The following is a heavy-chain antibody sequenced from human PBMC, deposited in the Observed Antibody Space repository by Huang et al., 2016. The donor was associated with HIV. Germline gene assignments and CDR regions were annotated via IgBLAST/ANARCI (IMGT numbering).Heavy chain of an antibody. CDR1: GGSMSSYY. J-gene: IGHJ5*02. CDR3: ASASIAARRWFDP. CDR2: IYDSGRT. Sequence: QVQLQESGPGLVKPSETLSLTCTVSGGSMSSYYWSWIRQPPGKGLEWIGYIYDSGRTNYNPSLKSRVTISVDTSKNQFSLRLSSVTAADTAVYYCASASIAARRWFDPWGQGSLVTVSS. D-gene: IGHD6-6*01. V-gene: IGHV4-59*01.